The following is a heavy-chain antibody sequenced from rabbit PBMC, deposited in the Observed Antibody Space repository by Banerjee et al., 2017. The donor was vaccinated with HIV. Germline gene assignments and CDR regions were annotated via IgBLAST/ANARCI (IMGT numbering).Heavy chain of an antibody. Sequence: LEESGGGLVQPEGSLALTCKASGFSFGDRDVMCWVRQAPGKGLEWIACINVATGKPVYATWAKGRFTISRTSSTTVTLRMTSLTAADTATYFCARDLVGVIGWNFYLWGQGTLVTVS. CDR3: ARDLVGVIGWNFYL. CDR2: INVATGKP. J-gene: IGHJ4*01. V-gene: IGHV1S45*01. D-gene: IGHD1-1*01. CDR1: GFSFGDRDV.